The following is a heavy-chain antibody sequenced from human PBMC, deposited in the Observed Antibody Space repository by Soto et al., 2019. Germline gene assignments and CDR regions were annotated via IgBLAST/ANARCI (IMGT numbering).Heavy chain of an antibody. CDR1: GFTFINYA. D-gene: IGHD3-16*01. Sequence: EVQLLESGGGLVQPGGSLRLSCVGSGFTFINYAMNWVRQTPGKGLEWVSGISGGGDRTFDADSVKGRFPISRDNSKNTVNLQMNSLRADDTAVYYCARKVLGSTSRPDWWYFDLWGRGTLVTVSS. J-gene: IGHJ2*01. V-gene: IGHV3-23*01. CDR2: ISGGGDRT. CDR3: ARKVLGSTSRPDWWYFDL.